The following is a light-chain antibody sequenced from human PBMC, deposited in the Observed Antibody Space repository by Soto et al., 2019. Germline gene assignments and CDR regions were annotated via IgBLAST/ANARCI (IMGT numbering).Light chain of an antibody. V-gene: IGKV1-39*01. CDR3: QQYCRIPCT. CDR1: QTIRGY. Sequence: DIPMSQYPSSLHASVVDRATVPCRASQTIRGYLNWYQHKPGTAPKLLIYGASSLHTGIPDRFSGSGPGTDFTLTISDLHPEDFATYSCQQYCRIPCTFGGGTKVDIK. CDR2: GAS. J-gene: IGKJ4*01.